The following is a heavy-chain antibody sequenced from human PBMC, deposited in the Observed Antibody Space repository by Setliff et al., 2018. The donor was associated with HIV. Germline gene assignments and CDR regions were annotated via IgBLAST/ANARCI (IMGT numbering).Heavy chain of an antibody. Sequence: SETLSLTCAVSGYSITSGYYWGWIRQPPGKGLEWIGNMYDGGTPHYNPSLKSRVTVSLDTSRNQFSLRLTSVTAADTAVYFCAREPDYWSQGTLVTVSA. J-gene: IGHJ4*02. CDR2: MYDGGTP. V-gene: IGHV4-38-2*02. CDR3: AREPDY. CDR1: GYSITSGYY.